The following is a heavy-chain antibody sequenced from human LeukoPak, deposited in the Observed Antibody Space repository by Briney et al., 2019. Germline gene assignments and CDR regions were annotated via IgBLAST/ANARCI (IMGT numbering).Heavy chain of an antibody. J-gene: IGHJ4*02. V-gene: IGHV3-23*01. CDR3: AKSDDWLLPGTIDY. D-gene: IGHD3-9*01. CDR1: GFTFSSYA. CDR2: ISGSGGST. Sequence: GGSLRLSCAASGFTFSSYAMSWVRQAPGKGLEWVSAISGSGGSTYCADSVKGRFTISRDNSKNTLYLQMNSLRAEDTAVYYCAKSDDWLLPGTIDYWGQGTLVTVSS.